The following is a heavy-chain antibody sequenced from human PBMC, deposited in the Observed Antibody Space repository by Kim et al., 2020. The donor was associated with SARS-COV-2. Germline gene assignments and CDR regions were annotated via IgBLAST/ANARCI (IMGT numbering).Heavy chain of an antibody. CDR1: GYIFTSHG. CDR3: ARHRRISAAGITDTSFDP. D-gene: IGHD6-13*01. Sequence: ASVKVSCKASGYIFTSHGISWLRQAPGQGLEWMGWISTYNGNTNYAQNLQGRVTLTTETSTSTAYMELRSLRSDDTAVYYCARHRRISAAGITDTSFDPWGQGTLVIVSS. V-gene: IGHV1-18*01. J-gene: IGHJ5*02. CDR2: ISTYNGNT.